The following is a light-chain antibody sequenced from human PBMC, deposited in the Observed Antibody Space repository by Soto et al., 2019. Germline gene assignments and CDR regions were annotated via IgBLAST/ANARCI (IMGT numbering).Light chain of an antibody. V-gene: IGKV3-11*01. Sequence: EIVLTQSPATLSLSPGERATLSGRAGQRVTAYLAGYKKKPGQAPRLLIYDASNRATGIPARFSGSGSGTDFTLTISSLEPEDFAVYYCQQRSNWPLTFGGGTKVEIK. CDR2: DAS. CDR1: QRVTAY. CDR3: QQRSNWPLT. J-gene: IGKJ4*01.